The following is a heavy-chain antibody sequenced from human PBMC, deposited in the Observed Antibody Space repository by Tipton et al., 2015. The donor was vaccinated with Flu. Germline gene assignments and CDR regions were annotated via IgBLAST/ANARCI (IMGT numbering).Heavy chain of an antibody. V-gene: IGHV3-30-3*01. D-gene: IGHD1-26*01. CDR1: GFTFSSYA. Sequence: QVQLVQSGGGVVQPGRSLRLSCAASGFTFSSYAMHWVRQAPGKGLEWVAVISYDGSNKYYADSVKGRFTISRDNSKNTLYLQMNSLRAEDTAVYYCARDPAGGPGWELANYYYYGMDAWGQGTTVTVSS. CDR2: ISYDGSNK. J-gene: IGHJ6*02. CDR3: ARDPAGGPGWELANYYYYGMDA.